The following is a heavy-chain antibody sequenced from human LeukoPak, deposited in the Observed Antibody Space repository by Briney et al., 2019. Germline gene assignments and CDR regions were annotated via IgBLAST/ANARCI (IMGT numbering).Heavy chain of an antibody. CDR2: ISSSSSYI. Sequence: KPGGSLRLSCAASGFTFSSYSMNWVRQAPGKGLEWVSSISSSSSYIYYADSVKGRFTISRDNAKNSLYLQMNSLRAEDTAVYYCAKDLYDFWSGYYLDYFDYWGQGTLVTVSS. D-gene: IGHD3-3*01. J-gene: IGHJ4*02. V-gene: IGHV3-21*04. CDR3: AKDLYDFWSGYYLDYFDY. CDR1: GFTFSSYS.